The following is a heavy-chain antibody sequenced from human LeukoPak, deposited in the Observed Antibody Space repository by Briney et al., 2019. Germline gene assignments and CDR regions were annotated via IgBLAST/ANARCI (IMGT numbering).Heavy chain of an antibody. J-gene: IGHJ6*02. CDR2: ISYDGSNK. CDR1: GFTFSSYA. CDR3: ARGYCSSTSCQSYYYGMDV. V-gene: IGHV3-30-3*01. Sequence: PGRSLRLSCAASGFTFSSYAMHWVRQAPGKGLEWVAVISYDGSNKYYADSVKGRFTISRDNSKNTLYLQMNSLRAEDTAVYYCARGYCSSTSCQSYYYGMDVWGQGTTVTVS. D-gene: IGHD2-2*01.